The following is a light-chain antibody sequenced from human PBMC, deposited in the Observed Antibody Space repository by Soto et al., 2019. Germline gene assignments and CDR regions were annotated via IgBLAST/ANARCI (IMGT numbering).Light chain of an antibody. V-gene: IGLV2-11*01. CDR3: CSYAGTYTWV. CDR2: DVN. J-gene: IGLJ3*02. CDR1: SSDVGGYNY. Sequence: QSALTQPRSVSGSPGQSVTISCIGTSSDVGGYNYVSWHQQHPGKAPKFMIYDVNKRPSGVPDRFSGSKSGSTASLTISGLQTDDEADYYCCSYAGTYTWVFGGGTKLTVL.